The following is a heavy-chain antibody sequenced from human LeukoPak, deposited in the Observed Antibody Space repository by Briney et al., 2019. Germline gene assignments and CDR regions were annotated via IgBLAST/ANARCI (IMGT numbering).Heavy chain of an antibody. CDR1: GGTFSRYT. CDR3: TITGPADITWFDP. D-gene: IGHD2-2*01. CDR2: SIPIVGIA. J-gene: IGHJ5*02. V-gene: IGHV1-69*02. Sequence: ASVKVSCKASGGTFSRYTINWVRQAPGQGLEWMGRSIPIVGIANYAQKFQGRVAITADKSTTTAYMELSSLRSEDTAVYFRTITGPADITWFDPWGQGTLVTVSS.